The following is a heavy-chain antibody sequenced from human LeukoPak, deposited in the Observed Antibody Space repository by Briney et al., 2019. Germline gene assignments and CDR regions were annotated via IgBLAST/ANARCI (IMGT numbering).Heavy chain of an antibody. CDR1: GYTFTSYA. Sequence: ASMKVSCKASGYTFTSYAMHWVRQAPGQSLEWMGWINAGNGNTKYSQKFQGRVTITRDTSASTAYMELSSLRSEDTAVYYCARDTAYYYDSSGLDYWGQGTLVTVSS. J-gene: IGHJ4*02. CDR3: ARDTAYYYDSSGLDY. V-gene: IGHV1-3*01. D-gene: IGHD3-22*01. CDR2: INAGNGNT.